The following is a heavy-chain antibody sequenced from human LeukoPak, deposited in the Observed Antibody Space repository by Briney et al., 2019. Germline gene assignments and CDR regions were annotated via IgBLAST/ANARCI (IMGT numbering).Heavy chain of an antibody. CDR2: ISWNSGSI. CDR1: GFTFDNYA. J-gene: IGHJ4*02. V-gene: IGHV3-9*01. Sequence: GTSLRLPCAASGFTFDNYAMPWVRPAPGEGLEWVSGISWNSGSIGYADSVKGRFTISRDNAKNSLYLQMNSLRAEDTALYYCANEEYWGQGTLVTVSS. CDR3: ANEEY.